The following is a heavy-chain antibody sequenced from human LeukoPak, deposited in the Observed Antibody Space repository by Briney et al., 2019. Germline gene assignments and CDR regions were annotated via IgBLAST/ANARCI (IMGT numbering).Heavy chain of an antibody. Sequence: PGGSLRLSCAASGFTFSDYWKSWVRQAPGKGLEWVTNIKQDGSEKYYVDSVKGRFTISRDNAKNSLYLQMNSLRVEDTAVYYCARGRWGGDYWGQGTLVTVSS. V-gene: IGHV3-7*01. CDR1: GFTFSDYW. CDR2: IKQDGSEK. J-gene: IGHJ4*02. CDR3: ARGRWGGDY. D-gene: IGHD3-16*01.